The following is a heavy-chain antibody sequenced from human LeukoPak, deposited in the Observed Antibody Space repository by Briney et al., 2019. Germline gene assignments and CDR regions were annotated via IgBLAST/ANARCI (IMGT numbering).Heavy chain of an antibody. V-gene: IGHV1-18*01. J-gene: IGHJ4*02. Sequence: ASVKVSCKASGYTFTSYGISWVRQTPGQGLEWMGWISAYNGNTNYAQKLQGRVTMTTDTSTSTAYMELRSLRSDDTAVYYCARGSRPGGGSQYYFDYWGQGTLVTVSS. CDR2: ISAYNGNT. CDR1: GYTFTSYG. D-gene: IGHD2-15*01. CDR3: ARGSRPGGGSQYYFDY.